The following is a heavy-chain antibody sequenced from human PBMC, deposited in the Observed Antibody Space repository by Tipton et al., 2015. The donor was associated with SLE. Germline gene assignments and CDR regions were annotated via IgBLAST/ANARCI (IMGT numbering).Heavy chain of an antibody. D-gene: IGHD3-22*01. CDR1: GGSFGGYY. CDR3: ARGSPRGAMVVVITTHWFDP. V-gene: IGHV4-34*01. Sequence: TLSLTCAVYGGSFGGYYWSWIRQPPGKGLQWIGEINHSGSTNYNPSLKSRVTISVDTSKNQFSLKLSSVTAADTAVYYCARGSPRGAMVVVITTHWFDPWGQGTLVTVSS. J-gene: IGHJ5*02. CDR2: INHSGST.